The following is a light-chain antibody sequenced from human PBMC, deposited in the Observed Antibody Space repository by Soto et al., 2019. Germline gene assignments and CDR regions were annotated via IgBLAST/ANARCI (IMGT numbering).Light chain of an antibody. CDR2: AAS. CDR1: QSSSSY. CDR3: QQSYSTPFT. V-gene: IGKV1-39*01. Sequence: DIQMTQSPSSLSSSVGDIFTITCRSSQSSSSYLNWYQQRPGKAPKLLIYAASSLQSGVPARFSGSGSGTDFTLTISSLQPEDFATYYCQQSYSTPFTFGQGTRLEIK. J-gene: IGKJ5*01.